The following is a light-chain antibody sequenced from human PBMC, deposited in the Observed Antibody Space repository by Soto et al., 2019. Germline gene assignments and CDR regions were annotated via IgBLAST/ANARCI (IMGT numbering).Light chain of an antibody. CDR3: AARDDSLNGWV. V-gene: IGLV1-44*01. CDR2: SNN. J-gene: IGLJ3*02. Sequence: QSVLTQPPSASGTPGQRVTISCSGSSSNIGTNTVDWYQQLPGTAPKLLVNSNNQRPSGVPVRFSGSKSGTSASLAISGLQSEDEDYYYCAARDDSLNGWVFGGGTKLTVL. CDR1: SSNIGTNT.